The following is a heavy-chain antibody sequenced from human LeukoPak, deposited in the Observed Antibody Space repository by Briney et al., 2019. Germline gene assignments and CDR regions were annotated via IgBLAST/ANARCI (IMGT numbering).Heavy chain of an antibody. Sequence: PSETLSLTCTVSGGSISSYYWSWIRQPPGQGLEWIGYIYYSGSTNYNPSLKSRVTISVDTSTDQFSLKLSSVPPADTAVYYCASVTYYDYVWGSYRGEMDVWGKGTTVTISS. CDR3: ASVTYYDYVWGSYRGEMDV. V-gene: IGHV4-59*01. J-gene: IGHJ6*04. D-gene: IGHD3-16*02. CDR1: GGSISSYY. CDR2: IYYSGST.